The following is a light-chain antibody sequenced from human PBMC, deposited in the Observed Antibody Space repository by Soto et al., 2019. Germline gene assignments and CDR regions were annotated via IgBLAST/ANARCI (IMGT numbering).Light chain of an antibody. J-gene: IGLJ1*01. CDR3: ASYLTITPFV. CDR1: TNDVGAYNY. Sequence: QSVLTQPASVSGSPGHSISIFCTGTTNDVGAYNYVSWYQLHPGKAPKVIIHGVTNRPSGVSNRFSGSKSGNTASLTISGLRAEDEADYFCASYLTITPFVFGTGTKLTVL. CDR2: GVT. V-gene: IGLV2-14*03.